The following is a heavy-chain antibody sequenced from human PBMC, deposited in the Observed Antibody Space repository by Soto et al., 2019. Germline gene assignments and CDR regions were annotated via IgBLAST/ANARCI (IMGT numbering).Heavy chain of an antibody. Sequence: QVQLQQSAAGLLKPSETLSLTCAVYGGYFSGYYWSWVRQPPGKGLEWIGVINHSGSTNYNPSLKRRDSIAVDTSKNQFALKLSSVPAEGTALYYCARGRWVSVVVAGCHWYFDLWGRGTLVTVSS. CDR3: ARGRWVSVVVAGCHWYFDL. V-gene: IGHV4-34*01. CDR2: INHSGST. CDR1: GGYFSGYY. J-gene: IGHJ2*01. D-gene: IGHD2-21*02.